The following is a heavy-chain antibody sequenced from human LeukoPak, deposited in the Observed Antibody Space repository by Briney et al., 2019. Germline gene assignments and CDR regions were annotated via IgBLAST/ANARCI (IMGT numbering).Heavy chain of an antibody. CDR1: GDSISTSYYY. CDR3: ARETHYDFWSGYYSN. CDR2: IYNSGGT. V-gene: IGHV4-39*02. J-gene: IGHJ4*02. Sequence: PSETLSLTCTVSGDSISTSYYYWGWIRQPPGKVLEWIGSIYNSGGTYYNPSLKSRVTISVDTSKNQFSLKLSSVTAADTAVYYCARETHYDFWSGYYSNWGQGTLVTVSS. D-gene: IGHD3-3*01.